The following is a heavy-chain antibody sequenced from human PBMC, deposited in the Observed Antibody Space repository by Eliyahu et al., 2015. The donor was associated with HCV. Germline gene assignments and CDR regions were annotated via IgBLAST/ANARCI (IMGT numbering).Heavy chain of an antibody. CDR3: ARLIPGEETALREFDH. Sequence: QVQLVESGGGLVKPGGSLRXSXAASGXRFXXYFXVWIVKAPGKGLEWLSXTSSSGGYTKYADSVKGRFIISRDNVHNSMVLQMYSLGAHDTAVYYCARLIPGEETALREFDHWGQGTLVTVSS. CDR1: GXRFXXYF. J-gene: IGHJ4*02. D-gene: IGHD2-21*02. CDR2: TSSSGGYT. V-gene: IGHV3-11*05.